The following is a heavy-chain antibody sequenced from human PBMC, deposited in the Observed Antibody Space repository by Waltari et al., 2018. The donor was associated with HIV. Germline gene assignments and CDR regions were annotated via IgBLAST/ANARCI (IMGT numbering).Heavy chain of an antibody. CDR2: ISGSGGDT. V-gene: IGHV3-23*01. D-gene: IGHD3-10*01. CDR1: GFTFSSYA. Sequence: LLESGGNLVQPGGSLTLSCAASGFTFSSYAMTWVRQAPGKGLEWVSAISGSGGDTLFADSGKGRFTISRDASTVYLSMNRLTAEDTAVYYCAKVGLSGRWLLRRPFYFDYWGQGILVTVSS. J-gene: IGHJ4*02. CDR3: AKVGLSGRWLLRRPFYFDY.